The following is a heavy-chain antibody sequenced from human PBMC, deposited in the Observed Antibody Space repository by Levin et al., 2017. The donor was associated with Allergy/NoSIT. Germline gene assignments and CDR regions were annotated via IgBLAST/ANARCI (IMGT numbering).Heavy chain of an antibody. CDR3: ARDRGRWLHTRKSEYYYYEMDV. V-gene: IGHV4-59*01. CDR1: GGSISSYY. CDR2: IYYSGST. Sequence: SQTLSLTCTVSGGSISSYYWSWIRQPPGKGLEWIGYIYYSGSTNYNPSLKSRVTISVDTSKNQFSLKLSSVTAADTAVYYCARDRGRWLHTRKSEYYYYEMDVWGQGTTVTVSS. J-gene: IGHJ6*02. D-gene: IGHD5-24*01.